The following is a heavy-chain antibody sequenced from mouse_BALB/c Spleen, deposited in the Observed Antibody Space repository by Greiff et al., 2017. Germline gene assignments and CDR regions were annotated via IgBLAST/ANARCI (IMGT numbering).Heavy chain of an antibody. D-gene: IGHD2-2*01. Sequence: EVKLLESGPGLVKPSQSLSLTCTVTGYSITSDYAWNWIRQFPGNKLEWMGYISYSGSTSYNPSLKSRISITRDTSKNQFFLQLNSVTTEDTATYYCARGDYGYDYYAMDYWGQGTSVTVSS. V-gene: IGHV3-2*02. CDR2: ISYSGST. CDR1: GYSITSDYA. J-gene: IGHJ4*01. CDR3: ARGDYGYDYYAMDY.